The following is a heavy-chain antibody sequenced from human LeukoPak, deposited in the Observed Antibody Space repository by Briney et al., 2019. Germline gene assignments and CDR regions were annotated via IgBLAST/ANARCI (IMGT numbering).Heavy chain of an antibody. V-gene: IGHV4-30-4*01. D-gene: IGHD5-18*01. CDR2: IYYSGST. CDR3: ARGDTYYYYGMDV. J-gene: IGHJ6*02. Sequence: PSETLSLTCTVPGGSISSGDYYWSWIRQPPGKGLEWIGYIYYSGSTYYNPSLKSRVTISVDTSKNQFSLKLSSVTAADTAVYYCARGDTYYYYGMDVWGQGTTVTVSS. CDR1: GGSISSGDYY.